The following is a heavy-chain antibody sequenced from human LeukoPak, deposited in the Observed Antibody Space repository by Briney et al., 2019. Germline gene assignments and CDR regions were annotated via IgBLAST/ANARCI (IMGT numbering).Heavy chain of an antibody. D-gene: IGHD3-3*01. J-gene: IGHJ6*02. CDR1: GYTFTSYG. Sequence: GASVKVSCKASGYTFTSYGISWVRQAPGQGLEWMGWISAYNGNTNYAQKLQGRVTMTTDTSTSTAYMELRSLRSDDTAVYYCARDRGDFWSGYYTGRSYYYYGMDVWGQGTTVTVSS. CDR3: ARDRGDFWSGYYTGRSYYYYGMDV. CDR2: ISAYNGNT. V-gene: IGHV1-18*01.